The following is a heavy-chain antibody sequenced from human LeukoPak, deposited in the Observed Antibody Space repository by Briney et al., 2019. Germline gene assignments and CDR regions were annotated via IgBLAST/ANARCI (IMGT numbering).Heavy chain of an antibody. D-gene: IGHD3-10*01. CDR1: GYTFTSYY. Sequence: ASVKVSCKASGYTFTSYYMHWVRPAPGQGLEWMGIINPSGGSTSYAQKFQGRVTMTRDTSTSTVYMELSSLRSEDTAVYYCARISMVRGVDYWGQGTLVTVSS. CDR2: INPSGGST. V-gene: IGHV1-46*01. J-gene: IGHJ4*02. CDR3: ARISMVRGVDY.